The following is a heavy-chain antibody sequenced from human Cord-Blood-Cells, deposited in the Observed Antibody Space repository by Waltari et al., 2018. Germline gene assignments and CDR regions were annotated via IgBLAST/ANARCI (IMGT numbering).Heavy chain of an antibody. Sequence: QVQLQESGPGLVKPSGTLSLTCAVSGGSISSSNWWSWVRQAPGTGLEWIGEIYHRGSTNYNPSLKSRVTISVDKSKNQFSLKLSSVTAADTAVYYCARDLPFLEGYYGMDVWGQGTTVTVSS. V-gene: IGHV4-4*02. CDR2: IYHRGST. J-gene: IGHJ6*02. CDR3: ARDLPFLEGYYGMDV. D-gene: IGHD3-3*01. CDR1: GGSISSSNW.